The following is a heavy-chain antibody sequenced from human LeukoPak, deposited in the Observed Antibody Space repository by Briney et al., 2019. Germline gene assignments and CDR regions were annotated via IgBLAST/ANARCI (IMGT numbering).Heavy chain of an antibody. J-gene: IGHJ5*02. Sequence: ASVKVSCKTSGYSFTDYYMHWVRQAPGQGLEWMGWINSNSGGTSSAQKFQGRVTMTRDTSIPTVYMEVRWLTSDDTAIYYCARADRLHGGPYLIGPWGQGTLVTVSS. CDR1: GYSFTDYY. V-gene: IGHV1-2*02. CDR3: ARADRLHGGPYLIGP. CDR2: INSNSGGT. D-gene: IGHD2-21*01.